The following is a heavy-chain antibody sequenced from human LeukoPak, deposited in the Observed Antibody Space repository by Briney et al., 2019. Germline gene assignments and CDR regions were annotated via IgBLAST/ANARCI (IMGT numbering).Heavy chain of an antibody. V-gene: IGHV1-46*01. CDR1: GYTFTIYY. J-gene: IGHJ4*02. D-gene: IGHD3-10*01. Sequence: ASVTVSCKASGYTFTIYYMHWVRQAPGQGLEWMGIINPSGGSTSYAQRFQGRVTMTRDTSTSTVYMELSSLRSEDTAVYYCARDYRPGSPLWFGSPDYWGQGTLVTVSS. CDR2: INPSGGST. CDR3: ARDYRPGSPLWFGSPDY.